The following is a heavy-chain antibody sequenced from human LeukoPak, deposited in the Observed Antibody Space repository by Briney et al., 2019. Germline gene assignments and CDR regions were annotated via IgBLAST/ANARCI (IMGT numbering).Heavy chain of an antibody. D-gene: IGHD3-22*01. V-gene: IGHV3-30*18. CDR1: GFTFSSYG. CDR3: AKEENYYDSSGYPTPPLDY. Sequence: GRSLRLSCAASGFTFSSYGMHWVRQAPGKGLEWVAVISYDGSNKYYADSVKGRFTISRDNSKNTLYLQMNSLRAEDTAVYYCAKEENYYDSSGYPTPPLDYWGRGTLVTVSS. J-gene: IGHJ4*02. CDR2: ISYDGSNK.